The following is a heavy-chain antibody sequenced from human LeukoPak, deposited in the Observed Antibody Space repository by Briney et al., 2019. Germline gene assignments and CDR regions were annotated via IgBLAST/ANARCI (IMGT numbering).Heavy chain of an antibody. CDR1: GGTFISYA. CDR2: IIPIFGTA. D-gene: IGHD3-22*01. Sequence: ASVKVSCKASGGTFISYAISWARQAPGQGLEWMGGIIPIFGTANYAQKFQGRVTITADESTSTAYMELSSLRSEDTAVYYCATYYYDSSGYWIDYWGQGTLVTVSS. J-gene: IGHJ4*02. V-gene: IGHV1-69*13. CDR3: ATYYYDSSGYWIDY.